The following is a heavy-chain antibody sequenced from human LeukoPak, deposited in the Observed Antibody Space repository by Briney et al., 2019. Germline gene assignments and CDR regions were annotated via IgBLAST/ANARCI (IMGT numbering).Heavy chain of an antibody. Sequence: GGSLRLSCAASEFTVTSNYMSWVRQAPGRGLEWVSVIYSGDDTYYADSVKGRFTISRDNSKNLVYLQMNSLRAEDTAVYYCARGGAARSAGHWGQGTLVTVSS. J-gene: IGHJ4*02. D-gene: IGHD6-6*01. CDR1: EFTVTSNY. CDR3: ARGGAARSAGH. CDR2: IYSGDDT. V-gene: IGHV3-53*01.